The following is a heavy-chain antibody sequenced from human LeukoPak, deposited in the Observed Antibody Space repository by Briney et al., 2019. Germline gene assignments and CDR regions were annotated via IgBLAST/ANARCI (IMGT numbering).Heavy chain of an antibody. Sequence: GGSLRLSCAASGFTFDDYAMHWVRQAPGKGLEWVSGVSWNSGSVGYADSVKGRFTTSRDNAKNSLYLQMNSLRAEDTALYYCAKDIADGAFDYWGQGTLVTVSS. V-gene: IGHV3-9*01. CDR3: AKDIADGAFDY. D-gene: IGHD4/OR15-4a*01. CDR2: VSWNSGSV. J-gene: IGHJ4*02. CDR1: GFTFDDYA.